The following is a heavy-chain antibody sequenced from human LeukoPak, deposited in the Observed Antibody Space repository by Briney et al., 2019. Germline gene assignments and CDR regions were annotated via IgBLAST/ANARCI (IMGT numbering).Heavy chain of an antibody. D-gene: IGHD3-22*01. Sequence: ASVKVSCKASGYTFTGYYMHWVRQAPGQGLEWMGWINPNSGGTNYAQKFQGRVTMTRDTSISTAYMELSRLRSDDTAVYYCARDGAYGSSGYYSPYTDYWGQGTLVTVSS. CDR1: GYTFTGYY. J-gene: IGHJ4*02. CDR3: ARDGAYGSSGYYSPYTDY. CDR2: INPNSGGT. V-gene: IGHV1-2*02.